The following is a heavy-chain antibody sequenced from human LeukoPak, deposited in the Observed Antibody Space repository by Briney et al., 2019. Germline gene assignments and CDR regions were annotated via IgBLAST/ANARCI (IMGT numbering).Heavy chain of an antibody. CDR3: VNTGYCSSTSCYTYPSWDFDY. CDR1: GFTFSSYG. Sequence: GGSLRLSCAASGFTFSSYGMHRVRQAPGKGLEWVAFIRYDGSNKYYADSVKGRFTISRDNSKNTLYLQMNSLRAEDTAVYYCVNTGYCSSTSCYTYPSWDFDYWGQGTLVTVSS. CDR2: IRYDGSNK. D-gene: IGHD2-2*02. J-gene: IGHJ4*02. V-gene: IGHV3-30*02.